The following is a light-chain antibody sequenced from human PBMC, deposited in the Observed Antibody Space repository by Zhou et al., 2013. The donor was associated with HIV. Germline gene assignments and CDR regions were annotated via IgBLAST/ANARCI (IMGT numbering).Light chain of an antibody. V-gene: IGKV3-20*01. CDR1: QSVSSY. CDR3: QLYGSSPPYT. Sequence: EIVLTQSPATLSLSPGERATLSCRASQSVSSYLAWYQQKPGQAPRLLIYRASNRVTGIPDRFSGSGSGTDFALTVSRLEPEDFAVYFCQLYGSSPPYTFGQGTKLEVK. CDR2: RAS. J-gene: IGKJ2*01.